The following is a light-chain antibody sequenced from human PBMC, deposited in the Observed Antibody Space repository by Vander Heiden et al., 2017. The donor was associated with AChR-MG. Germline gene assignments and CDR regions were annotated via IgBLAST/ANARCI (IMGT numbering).Light chain of an antibody. CDR3: SSYTSIGSEV. CDR1: NSDVGGYDY. V-gene: IGLV2-14*03. CDR2: GVT. J-gene: IGLJ1*01. Sequence: QSALTQPASVSGAPGQSIIISCTGTNSDVGGYDYVSWYQQHPGKAPKLLIYGVTNRPSGVSNRFSGSKSGNTASLSISGLQAEDEAYYYCSSYTSIGSEVFGSGTKVTIL.